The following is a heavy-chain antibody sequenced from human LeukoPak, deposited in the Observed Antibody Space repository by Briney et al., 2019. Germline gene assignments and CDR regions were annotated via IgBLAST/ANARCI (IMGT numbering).Heavy chain of an antibody. V-gene: IGHV1-2*02. D-gene: IGHD2-2*01. CDR2: INHNSGGT. J-gene: IGHJ4*02. Sequence: GASVKVSCKASGYTFTGYYMHWVRQAPGQGLEWMGWINHNSGGTNYAQKFQGRVTMTRDTSSSTSYMELSRLRSDDTAVYYCARELGYPVPASLPDYWGQGTLVTVSS. CDR1: GYTFTGYY. CDR3: ARELGYPVPASLPDY.